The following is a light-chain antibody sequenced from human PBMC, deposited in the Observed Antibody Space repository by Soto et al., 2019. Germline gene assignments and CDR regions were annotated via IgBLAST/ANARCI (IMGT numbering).Light chain of an antibody. V-gene: IGKV1-5*01. CDR3: QHMRT. Sequence: DIQMTQSPSTLSASVGXRVTITCRASQSISSWLAWYQQKPGKAPKLLIYDASTLESGVPSRFSGSGFGTEFSLTISSLQPDDFGSYYCQHMRTFGQGTKVETK. CDR2: DAS. J-gene: IGKJ1*01. CDR1: QSISSW.